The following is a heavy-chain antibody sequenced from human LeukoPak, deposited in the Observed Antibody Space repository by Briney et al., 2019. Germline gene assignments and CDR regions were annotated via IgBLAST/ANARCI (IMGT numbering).Heavy chain of an antibody. CDR3: VREVGYSYGTGGDFDY. V-gene: IGHV1-46*01. D-gene: IGHD5-18*01. CDR2: INPSGGST. CDR1: GYTFTSYY. Sequence: ASVKVSCKASGYTFTSYYMHWVRQAPGQGLEWMGIINPSGGSTSYAQKFQGRVTMTRDTSTSTVYMELSSLRSEDTAVYYCVREVGYSYGTGGDFDYWGQGTLVTVSS. J-gene: IGHJ4*02.